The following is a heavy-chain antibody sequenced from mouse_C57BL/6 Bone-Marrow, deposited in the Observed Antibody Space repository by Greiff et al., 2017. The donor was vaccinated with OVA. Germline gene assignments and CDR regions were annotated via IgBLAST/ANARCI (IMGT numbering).Heavy chain of an antibody. CDR3: AGLSATGFAY. D-gene: IGHD1-1*01. CDR1: GYAFSSSW. V-gene: IGHV1-82*01. J-gene: IGHJ3*01. Sequence: QVQLQQSGPELVKPGASVKISCKASGYAFSSSWMNWVKQRPGKGLEWIGRIYPGDGDTNYNGKFKGKATLTADKSSSTAYMQLSSLTSEDSAVYVCAGLSATGFAYWGQGTRVTVSA. CDR2: IYPGDGDT.